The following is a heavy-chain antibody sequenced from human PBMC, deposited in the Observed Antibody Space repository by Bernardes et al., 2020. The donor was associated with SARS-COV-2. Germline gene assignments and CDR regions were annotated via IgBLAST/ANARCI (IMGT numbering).Heavy chain of an antibody. CDR3: ASNYFGSRTYLTKRDYYYYNGLDV. CDR1: GVTFNNYA. CDR2: IIPVFGIP. D-gene: IGHD3-10*01. V-gene: IGHV1-69*10. J-gene: IGHJ6*02. Sequence: SVKVSCMASGVTFNNYAISWVRQAPGQGLEWMGAIIPVFGIPNYAREFQGRVTITADKSTGTAYMEVSSLRSEDTAIYYCASNYFGSRTYLTKRDYYYYNGLDVWGQGTTVTVSS.